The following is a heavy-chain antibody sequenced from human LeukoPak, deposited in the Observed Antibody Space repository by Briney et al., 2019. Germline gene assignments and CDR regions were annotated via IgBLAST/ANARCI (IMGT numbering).Heavy chain of an antibody. Sequence: SETLSLTCTVSGGSISSGGYYWSWIRQHPGKGLEWIGYIYYSGSTYYNPSLKSRVTISVDTPKNQFSLKLSSVTAADTAVYYCARASGFWSGHPGGYYYYMDVWGKGTTVTVSS. D-gene: IGHD3-3*01. V-gene: IGHV4-31*03. CDR1: GGSISSGGYY. CDR3: ARASGFWSGHPGGYYYYMDV. CDR2: IYYSGST. J-gene: IGHJ6*03.